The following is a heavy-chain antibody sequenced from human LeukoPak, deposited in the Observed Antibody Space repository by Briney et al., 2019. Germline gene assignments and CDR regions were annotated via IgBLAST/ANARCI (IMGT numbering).Heavy chain of an antibody. CDR2: IYHSGST. V-gene: IGHV4-30-2*01. CDR3: ARWDALGLSPRVDAFDI. Sequence: SETLSLTCTVSGGSISSGGYYWSWIRQPPGKGLEWIGYIYHSGSTYYNPSLKSRVTISVDRSKNQFSLKLSSVTAADTAVYYCARWDALGLSPRVDAFDIWGQGTMVTVSS. D-gene: IGHD3-16*01. CDR1: GGSISSGGYY. J-gene: IGHJ3*02.